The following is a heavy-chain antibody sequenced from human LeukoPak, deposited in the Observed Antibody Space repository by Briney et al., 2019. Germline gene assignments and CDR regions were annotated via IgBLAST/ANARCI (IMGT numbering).Heavy chain of an antibody. Sequence: PSETLSLTCAVYGGSFRGYYWSWIRQPPGKGLEWIGEINHSGSSNYNPSLKSRVTISLDTSKNQFSLNLSSVAAADTAVYYCAREGYCSGTSCYNFNYWGQGTLVTVSS. CDR3: AREGYCSGTSCYNFNY. J-gene: IGHJ4*02. V-gene: IGHV4-34*01. CDR1: GGSFRGYY. D-gene: IGHD2-2*02. CDR2: INHSGSS.